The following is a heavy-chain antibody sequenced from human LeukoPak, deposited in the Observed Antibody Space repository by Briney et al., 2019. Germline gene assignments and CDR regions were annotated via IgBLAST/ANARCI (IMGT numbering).Heavy chain of an antibody. CDR2: IRDDGTNK. V-gene: IGHV3-30*02. J-gene: IGHJ4*02. D-gene: IGHD1-1*01. CDR1: GFTFSTYG. CDR3: AKDKDPWKSTAISDFDY. Sequence: PGGSLRLSCAASGFTFSTYGMHWVRQAPGKGLEWAAFIRDDGTNKYYADSVKGRFTISRDNSKNTLYLQMNSLRGEDTAVYFCAKDKDPWKSTAISDFDYWGQGTLVTVSS.